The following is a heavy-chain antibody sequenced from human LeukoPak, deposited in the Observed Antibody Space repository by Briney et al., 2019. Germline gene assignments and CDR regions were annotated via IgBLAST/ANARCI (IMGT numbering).Heavy chain of an antibody. D-gene: IGHD3-3*01. CDR3: ARDRYSAVFGVVLEAADAFDI. J-gene: IGHJ3*02. V-gene: IGHV3-21*01. CDR1: GFTFSSYS. CDR2: ISSSSSYI. Sequence: GGSPRLSCAASGFTFSSYSMNWVRQAPGRGLEWVSSISSSSSYIYYADSVKGRFTISRDNAKNSLYLQMNSLRAEDTAVYYCARDRYSAVFGVVLEAADAFDIWGQGTMVTVSS.